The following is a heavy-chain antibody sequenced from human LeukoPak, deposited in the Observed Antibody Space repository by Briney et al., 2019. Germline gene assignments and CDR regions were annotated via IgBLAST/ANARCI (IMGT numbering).Heavy chain of an antibody. V-gene: IGHV3-23*01. CDR1: GFTFSAYN. Sequence: GGSLRLSCAASGFTFSAYNLNCVRQAPGKGLEWIAAIGGTDGRTYYADFVKGRFTISRDNSKNTLYLQMNSLRAEDTAVYYCAKDGPYYFDYWGQGTLVTVSS. J-gene: IGHJ4*02. CDR3: AKDGPYYFDY. CDR2: IGGTDGRT.